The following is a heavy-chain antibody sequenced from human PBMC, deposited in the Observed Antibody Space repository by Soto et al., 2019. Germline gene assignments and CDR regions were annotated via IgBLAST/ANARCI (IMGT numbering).Heavy chain of an antibody. CDR1: GGSFSGYY. CDR2: INHSGST. D-gene: IGHD5-18*01. V-gene: IGHV4-34*01. CDR3: ARQMYGNSFGSGFDY. Sequence: SETLSLTCAAYGGSFSGYYWSWIRQPPGKGLEWIGEINHSGSTNYNPSLKSRVTISVDTSKNQFSLKVTSVTAADTAVYYCARQMYGNSFGSGFDYWGQGTLVTVSS. J-gene: IGHJ4*02.